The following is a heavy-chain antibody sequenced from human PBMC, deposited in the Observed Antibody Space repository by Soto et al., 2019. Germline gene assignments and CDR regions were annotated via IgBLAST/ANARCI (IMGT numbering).Heavy chain of an antibody. V-gene: IGHV3-66*01. CDR1: GFTVSSNY. J-gene: IGHJ3*02. CDR3: ARGFGSITIFGVVNDAFDI. D-gene: IGHD3-3*01. Sequence: GGSLRLSCAASGFTVSSNYMSWVRQAPGKGLEWVSVIYSGGSTYYADFVKGRFTISRDNSKNTLYLQMNSLRAEDTAVYYCARGFGSITIFGVVNDAFDIWGQGTMVTVSS. CDR2: IYSGGST.